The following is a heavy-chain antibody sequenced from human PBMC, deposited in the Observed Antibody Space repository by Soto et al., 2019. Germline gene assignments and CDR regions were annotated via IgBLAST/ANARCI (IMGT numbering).Heavy chain of an antibody. CDR1: GFTFSSYG. CDR3: AKGLKGQQLVARLGAFDI. Sequence: SLRLSCAASGFTFSSYGMHWVRQAPGKGLEWVAVISYDGSNKYYADSVKGRFTISRDNSKNTLYLQMNSLRAEDTAVYYCAKGLKGQQLVARLGAFDIWGQGTMVTVSS. CDR2: ISYDGSNK. J-gene: IGHJ3*02. D-gene: IGHD6-13*01. V-gene: IGHV3-30*18.